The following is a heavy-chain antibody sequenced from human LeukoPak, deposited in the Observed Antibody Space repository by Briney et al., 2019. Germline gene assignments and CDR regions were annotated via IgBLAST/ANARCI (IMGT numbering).Heavy chain of an antibody. Sequence: GGSLRLSCATSGFIFGNYWMHWVRQAPGKGLVWVSRINNDGSSTTYADSVKGRFTISRDSARNTLYLQMNSLRAEDTAVYYCARDGISCSGGHCYFASWGQGTLVTVSS. CDR2: INNDGSST. V-gene: IGHV3-74*01. CDR3: ARDGISCSGGHCYFAS. CDR1: GFIFGNYW. D-gene: IGHD2-15*01. J-gene: IGHJ4*02.